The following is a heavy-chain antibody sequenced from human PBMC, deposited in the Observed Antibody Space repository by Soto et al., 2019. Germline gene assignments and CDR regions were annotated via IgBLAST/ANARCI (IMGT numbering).Heavy chain of an antibody. CDR3: ARDRGREMATSTHWFDP. CDR2: IIPIFGTA. V-gene: IGHV1-69*01. J-gene: IGHJ5*02. D-gene: IGHD3-16*01. CDR1: GGTFSSYA. Sequence: QVQLVQSGAEVKKPGSSVKVSCKASGGTFSSYAISWVRQAPGQGLEWMGGIIPIFGTANYAQKFQGTVTITAAESTSTAYMELSSQRSEDTAVYYCARDRGREMATSTHWFDPWGQGTLVTVSS.